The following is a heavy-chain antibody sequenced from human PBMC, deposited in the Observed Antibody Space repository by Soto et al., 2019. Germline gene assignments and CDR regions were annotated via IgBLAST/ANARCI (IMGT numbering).Heavy chain of an antibody. D-gene: IGHD6-6*01. V-gene: IGHV1-2*02. J-gene: IGHJ6*02. Sequence: QVQLVQSGAEVKKPGASVKVSCKASGYTFTGYYMHWVRQAPGQGLEWMGWINPNSGGTNYAQKFQGRVTMTRDTSISTAYMELSRLRSDDTAVYYCARGRGIAARPWAYYYGMDVWGQGTTVTVSS. CDR2: INPNSGGT. CDR3: ARGRGIAARPWAYYYGMDV. CDR1: GYTFTGYY.